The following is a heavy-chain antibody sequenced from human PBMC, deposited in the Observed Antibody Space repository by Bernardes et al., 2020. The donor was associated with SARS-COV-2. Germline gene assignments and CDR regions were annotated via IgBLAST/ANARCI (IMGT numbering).Heavy chain of an antibody. Sequence: SETLSLTCAVYGGSFSGYYWSWIRQPPGKGLEWIGEINHSGSTNYNPSLKSRVTISVDTSKNQFSLKLSSVTAADTAVYYCARAGVGYCSSTSCRMYYYYGMDVWGQGTTVTVSS. D-gene: IGHD2-2*01. CDR3: ARAGVGYCSSTSCRMYYYYGMDV. CDR2: INHSGST. J-gene: IGHJ6*02. CDR1: GGSFSGYY. V-gene: IGHV4-34*01.